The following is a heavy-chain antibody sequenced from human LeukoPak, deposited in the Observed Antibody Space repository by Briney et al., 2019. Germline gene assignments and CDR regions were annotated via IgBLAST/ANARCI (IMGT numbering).Heavy chain of an antibody. CDR2: TSHDGSNK. CDR3: VKGYNWNDAY. CDR1: GFIFSTYG. Sequence: SGRSLRLSCAASGFIFSTYGMHWVRQAPGKGLEWVAVTSHDGSNKYYADSVKGRLTVSRDNPKNTLYLQMNSLRSEDTAVYYCVKGYNWNDAYWGQGTLVTVSS. D-gene: IGHD1-1*01. V-gene: IGHV3-30*18. J-gene: IGHJ4*02.